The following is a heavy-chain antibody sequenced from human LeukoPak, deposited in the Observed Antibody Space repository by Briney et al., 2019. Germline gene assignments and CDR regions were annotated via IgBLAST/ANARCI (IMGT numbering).Heavy chain of an antibody. Sequence: PGCALRLSCAASGFTFSSYWMSWVRQAPGKGLEWVANIKQDGSEKYYVDSVKGRFTISRDNAKNSLYLQMNSLRAEDTAVYYCARDYLGSSSGWYPRVYWGQGTLVTVSS. V-gene: IGHV3-7*01. CDR2: IKQDGSEK. J-gene: IGHJ4*02. CDR1: GFTFSSYW. CDR3: ARDYLGSSSGWYPRVY. D-gene: IGHD6-19*01.